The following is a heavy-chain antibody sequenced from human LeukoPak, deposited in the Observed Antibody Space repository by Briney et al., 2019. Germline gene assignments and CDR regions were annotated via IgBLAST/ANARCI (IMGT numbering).Heavy chain of an antibody. D-gene: IGHD6-13*01. V-gene: IGHV3-30*01. CDR3: ARATLDSSSWVFHY. Sequence: GRSLRLSCAASGFTFSSYAMHWVRQAPGKGLDRVAVISYDGSNRYYADSVKGRFTISRDSSKNTLYLQMNSPRAEDTAVYYCARATLDSSSWVFHYWGQGTLVTVSS. J-gene: IGHJ4*02. CDR2: ISYDGSNR. CDR1: GFTFSSYA.